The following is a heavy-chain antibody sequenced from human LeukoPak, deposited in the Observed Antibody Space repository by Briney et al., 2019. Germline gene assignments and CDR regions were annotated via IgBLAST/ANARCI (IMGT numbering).Heavy chain of an antibody. J-gene: IGHJ4*02. CDR3: ARGSTVYSYGYFHY. Sequence: ASVKVSCKASGYTFTGYGISWVRQAPGQGLEWMGWISAYNGNTNYAQKLQGRVTMTTDTSTSTAYMELRSLRSDDTAVYYCARGSTVYSYGYFHYWGQGTLVTVSS. CDR2: ISAYNGNT. CDR1: GYTFTGYG. D-gene: IGHD5-18*01. V-gene: IGHV1-18*01.